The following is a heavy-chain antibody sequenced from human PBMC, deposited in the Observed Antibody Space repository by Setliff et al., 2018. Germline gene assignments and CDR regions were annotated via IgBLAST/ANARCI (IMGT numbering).Heavy chain of an antibody. V-gene: IGHV3-23*01. CDR2: ISDTALGI. D-gene: IGHD6-13*01. CDR3: VKDVVGYSSTWPKRGYFDY. J-gene: IGHJ4*02. Sequence: PGGSLRLSCAASGFTFNTYAMSWVRQPPGKGLEWVSSISDTALGIYYADSVRGRFTISRDNSKKTLYLQMNSLRAEDTAVYYCVKDVVGYSSTWPKRGYFDYWGQGTLVTVSS. CDR1: GFTFNTYA.